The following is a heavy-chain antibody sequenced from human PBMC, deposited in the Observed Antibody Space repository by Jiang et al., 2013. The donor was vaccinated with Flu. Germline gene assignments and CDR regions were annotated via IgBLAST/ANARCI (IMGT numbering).Heavy chain of an antibody. CDR3: ARDLESAVRRVMSNNYGMDV. J-gene: IGHJ6*02. CDR1: GYTFTGYY. V-gene: IGHV1-2*02. CDR2: INPNSGAT. D-gene: IGHD3-10*01. Sequence: GAEVKKPGASVKVSCTASGYTFTGYYIHWVRQAPGQGLEWMGWINPNSGATEYAQKFQGRVTVTRDTSISTAYMELSRLRSDDTAVYYCARDLESAVRRVMSNNYGMDVWGQGTTVTVSS.